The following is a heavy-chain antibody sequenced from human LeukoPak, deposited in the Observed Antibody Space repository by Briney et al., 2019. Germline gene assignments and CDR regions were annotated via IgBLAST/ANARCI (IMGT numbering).Heavy chain of an antibody. V-gene: IGHV4-34*01. D-gene: IGHD2-15*01. CDR2: INHSGST. CDR3: ARLRRDCSGGSCYYGWLDP. J-gene: IGHJ5*02. CDR1: GGSFSGYY. Sequence: PSETLSLTCAVYGGSFSGYYWSWIRQPPGKGLEWIGEINHSGSTNYNPSLKSRVIISVDTSKNQFSLRLSSVTAADAAVYYCARLRRDCSGGSCYYGWLDPWGQGTLVTVSS.